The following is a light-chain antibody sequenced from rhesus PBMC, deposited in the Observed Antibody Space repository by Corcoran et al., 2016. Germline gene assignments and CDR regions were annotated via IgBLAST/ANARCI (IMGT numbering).Light chain of an antibody. CDR3: LQGYTTPFT. CDR2: AAS. J-gene: IGKJ3*01. V-gene: IGKV1-43*01. Sequence: DIQMTQSPSSLSASAGDRVTITCRTSQDISTYLNWYQQRPGKAPQSLIYAASSLESGVPSRFSGSGSGTEFTLTISSLQSEDFATYYCLQGYTTPFTFGPGTKLDIK. CDR1: QDISTY.